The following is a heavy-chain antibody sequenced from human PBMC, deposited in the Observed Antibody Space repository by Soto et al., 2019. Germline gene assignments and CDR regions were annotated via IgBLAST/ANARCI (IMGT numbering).Heavy chain of an antibody. D-gene: IGHD6-19*01. CDR3: ARDRGWSLFDY. Sequence: EVPLVESGGGLVQPGGSLRLSSAASGFTFSTYWMYWVRQAPGKGLVWVSRTNSDGSDTSYADSVKGRFTISRDNAKNTLYLQMNSLRAEDTAVYYCARDRGWSLFDYWGQGTLVTVSS. J-gene: IGHJ4*02. CDR2: TNSDGSDT. V-gene: IGHV3-74*01. CDR1: GFTFSTYW.